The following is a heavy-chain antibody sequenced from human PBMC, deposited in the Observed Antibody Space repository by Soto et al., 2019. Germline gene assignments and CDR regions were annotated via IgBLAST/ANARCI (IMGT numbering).Heavy chain of an antibody. V-gene: IGHV4-61*01. J-gene: IGHJ4*02. Sequence: QVQLQESGPGLVKPSETLSLTCTVSGGSVSSGSYYWSWIRQPPGKGLEWIGYIYYSGSTNYNPSLKSRLTISGDTSKNPFSLKRSSVTAADTAVYYWARVGWEDDSSGSFDYWGQGTLVTVSS. CDR2: IYYSGST. D-gene: IGHD3-22*01. CDR3: ARVGWEDDSSGSFDY. CDR1: GGSVSSGSYY.